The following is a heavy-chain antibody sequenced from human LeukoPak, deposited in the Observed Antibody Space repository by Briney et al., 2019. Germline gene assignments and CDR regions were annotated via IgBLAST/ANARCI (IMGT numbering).Heavy chain of an antibody. V-gene: IGHV1-69*05. D-gene: IGHD1-26*01. CDR1: GGTFSSYA. J-gene: IGHJ6*03. CDR3: ASSTYRSSQPGHYYYYYYMDV. CDR2: IIPIFGTA. Sequence: ASVKVSCKASGGTFSSYAISWVRQSPGQGLEWMGGIIPIFGTANYAQKFQGRVTITTDESTSTAYMELSSLRSEDTAVYYCASSTYRSSQPGHYYYYYYMDVWGKGTTVTVSS.